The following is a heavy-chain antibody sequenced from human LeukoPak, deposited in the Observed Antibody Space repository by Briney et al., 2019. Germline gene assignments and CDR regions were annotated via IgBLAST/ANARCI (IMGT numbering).Heavy chain of an antibody. D-gene: IGHD3-10*01. CDR3: ARVLGGFPYYYGMDV. CDR2: VSGSGANT. CDR1: GFTFSNYA. V-gene: IGHV3-23*01. J-gene: IGHJ6*02. Sequence: NPGGSLRLSCAASGFTFSNYAINWARQAPGKGLEWVSAVSGSGANTYYADSVKGRFTTSRDNSKDTLYLQMNRLRVEDTAVYFCARVLGGFPYYYGMDVWGQGTTVAVSS.